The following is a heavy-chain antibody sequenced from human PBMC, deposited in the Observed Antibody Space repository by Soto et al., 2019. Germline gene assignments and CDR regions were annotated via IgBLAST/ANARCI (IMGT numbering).Heavy chain of an antibody. V-gene: IGHV3-9*01. D-gene: IGHD3-3*01. CDR3: AKDITLSGAFLEWVESQPPVDGSNMDV. CDR2: ISWNSGSI. J-gene: IGHJ6*03. Sequence: GGSLRLSCAASGFTFDDYAMHWVRQAPGKGLEWDSGISWNSGSIGYADSVKGRFTISRDNAKNSLYLQMNSLRAEDTALYYCAKDITLSGAFLEWVESQPPVDGSNMDVWGKGTTVTVSS. CDR1: GFTFDDYA.